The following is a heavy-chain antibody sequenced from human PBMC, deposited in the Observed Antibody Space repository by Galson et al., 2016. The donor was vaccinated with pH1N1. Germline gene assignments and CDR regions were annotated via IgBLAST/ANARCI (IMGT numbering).Heavy chain of an antibody. Sequence: SVKVSCKASGGTFGSYGINWVRQAPGQGLEWMGGIIPIFNTTKYAQNFQGRVTITADELTTKAYMELNSLRSDDTAMYFCAREDYYDTDLSDWYFDLWGRGTLLTVSS. CDR3: AREDYYDTDLSDWYFDL. CDR1: GGTFGSYG. V-gene: IGHV1-69*13. D-gene: IGHD3-22*01. J-gene: IGHJ2*01. CDR2: IIPIFNTT.